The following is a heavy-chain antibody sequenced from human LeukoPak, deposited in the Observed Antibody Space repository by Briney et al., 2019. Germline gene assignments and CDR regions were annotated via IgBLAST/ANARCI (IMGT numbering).Heavy chain of an antibody. D-gene: IGHD1-26*01. V-gene: IGHV1-46*01. CDR1: GYTFTSYY. Sequence: GASVKVSCEASGYTFTSYYIHWVRQAPGQGLEWMGIINPSSGSTTYAQMFQGRVTMTRDTSTNTVYMELSSLRSEDTAVYFCARDRFGGSYYDWGQGTLVTVSS. J-gene: IGHJ4*02. CDR3: ARDRFGGSYYD. CDR2: INPSSGST.